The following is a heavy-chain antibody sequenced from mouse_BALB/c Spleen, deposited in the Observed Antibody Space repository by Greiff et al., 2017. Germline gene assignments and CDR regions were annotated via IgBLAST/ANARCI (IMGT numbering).Heavy chain of an antibody. CDR1: GFTFSSFG. CDR2: ISSGSSTI. V-gene: IGHV5-17*02. CDR3: ARVGVRRGGFDY. Sequence: EVQLVESGGGLVQPGGSRKLSCAASGFTFSSFGMHWVRQAPEKGLEWVAYISSGSSTIYYADTVKGRFTISRDNPKNTLFLQMTSLRSEDTAMYYCARVGVRRGGFDYWGQGTTLTVSS. J-gene: IGHJ2*01. D-gene: IGHD2-14*01.